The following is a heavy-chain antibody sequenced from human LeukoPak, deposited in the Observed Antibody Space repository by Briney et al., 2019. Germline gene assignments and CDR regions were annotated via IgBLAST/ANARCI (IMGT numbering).Heavy chain of an antibody. Sequence: GASVRVSCKASGYTFTSYGISWVRQAPGQGLEWMGWISAYNGNTNYAQKLQGRVTMTTDTSTSTAYMELRSLRSDDTAVYYCARSPGGVAAITWLDYWGQGTLVTVSS. D-gene: IGHD5-12*01. CDR2: ISAYNGNT. CDR3: ARSPGGVAAITWLDY. CDR1: GYTFTSYG. J-gene: IGHJ4*02. V-gene: IGHV1-18*01.